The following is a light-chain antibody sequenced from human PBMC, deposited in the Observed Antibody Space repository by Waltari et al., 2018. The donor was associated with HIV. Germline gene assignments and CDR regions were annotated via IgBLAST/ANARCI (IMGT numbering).Light chain of an antibody. CDR1: QSIRSW. CDR2: KAS. J-gene: IGKJ1*01. V-gene: IGKV1-5*03. CDR3: QQYNSYSRT. Sequence: IQMTQSPSTLSASVGDRVTITCRASQSIRSWLAWYQQKPGKAPKLLIYKASSLESGVPSRFSGSGSGTEFTLTISSLQPDDFATYYCQQYNSYSRTFGQGTKVEIK.